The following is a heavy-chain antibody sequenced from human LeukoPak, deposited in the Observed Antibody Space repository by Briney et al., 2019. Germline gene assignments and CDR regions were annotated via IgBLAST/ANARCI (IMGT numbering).Heavy chain of an antibody. CDR3: ARALRAYYFDD. D-gene: IGHD2-21*01. V-gene: IGHV3-48*01. Sequence: GGSLRLSCAASGFTFSRDSMDWVRQAPGKGLEWVSFISSSSSTIYYADSVKGRFTISRDNAKNSLFLQLNSLRAEDTAVYYCARALRAYYFDDWGQETLVTVSS. CDR2: ISSSSSTI. CDR1: GFTFSRDS. J-gene: IGHJ4*02.